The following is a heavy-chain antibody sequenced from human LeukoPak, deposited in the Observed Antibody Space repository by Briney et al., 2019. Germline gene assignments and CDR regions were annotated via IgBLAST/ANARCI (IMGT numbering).Heavy chain of an antibody. J-gene: IGHJ4*02. CDR1: GFIYDDFA. Sequence: GGPQSLSCAPSGFIYDDFAKLWAPEAPGRAREGVSHISGDGGSTYYADSVKGRFTISRNNSKNSLYLQMNSLRTEDTALYYCAKDINRAAAGIFDYWGQGTLVTVSS. CDR3: AKDINRAAAGIFDY. V-gene: IGHV3-43*02. CDR2: ISGDGGST. D-gene: IGHD6-13*01.